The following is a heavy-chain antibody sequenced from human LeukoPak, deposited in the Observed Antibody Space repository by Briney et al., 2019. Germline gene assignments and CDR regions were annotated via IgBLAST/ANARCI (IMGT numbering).Heavy chain of an antibody. D-gene: IGHD3-3*01. CDR2: ITSSSIYI. CDR1: GFTFSSYS. V-gene: IGHV3-21*01. Sequence: GGSLRLSCAASGFTFSSYSMYWVRQAPGKGLEWVSSITSSSIYIYYADSVKGRFTISRDNAKNSLYLQMNSLRAEDTAVYYCARVFRPSLTVFIIRGAFDIWGQGTMVTVSS. CDR3: ARVFRPSLTVFIIRGAFDI. J-gene: IGHJ3*02.